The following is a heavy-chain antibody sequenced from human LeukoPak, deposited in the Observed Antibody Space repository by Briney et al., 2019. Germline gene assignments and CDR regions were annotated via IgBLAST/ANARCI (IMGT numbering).Heavy chain of an antibody. Sequence: GGSLRLSCAASGFTVSTNYMSWVRQAPGKGLEWVSLIYSGGGTYYADSVKGRFTISRGNSRNTLSLQMNSLRVDDTAVYYCARGFRSVTTWGYFDYWGQGALVTVSS. V-gene: IGHV3-66*01. CDR3: ARGFRSVTTWGYFDY. D-gene: IGHD4-17*01. CDR1: GFTVSTNY. J-gene: IGHJ4*02. CDR2: IYSGGGT.